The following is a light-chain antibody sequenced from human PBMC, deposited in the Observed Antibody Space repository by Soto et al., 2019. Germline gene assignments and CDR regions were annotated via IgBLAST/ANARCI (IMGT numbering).Light chain of an antibody. CDR3: SSYTSRSTLE. CDR1: SSDVGGYNY. J-gene: IGLJ2*01. Sequence: QSVLTQPASVSGSPGQSITISCTGTSSDVGGYNYVSWYQQHPGKAPKLMIYEVSNRPSGVSNRFSGSKSGNTASLTISGLQAEGEADYYCSSYTSRSTLEFGGGTALTVL. CDR2: EVS. V-gene: IGLV2-14*01.